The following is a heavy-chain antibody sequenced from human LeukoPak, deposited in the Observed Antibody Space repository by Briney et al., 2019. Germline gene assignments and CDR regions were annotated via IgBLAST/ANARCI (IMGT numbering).Heavy chain of an antibody. CDR3: ARDSGHCSITSCYDYYMDV. D-gene: IGHD2-2*01. V-gene: IGHV1-69*05. CDR2: IIPIFGTA. J-gene: IGHJ6*03. CDR1: GGTFSSYA. Sequence: SVKVSCKASGGTFSSYAISWVRQAPGQGLEWMGGIIPIFGTANYAQKFQGRVTITTDESTSPAYMELRRLRSADTAVYYCARDSGHCSITSCYDYYMDVWGKGTTVTVSS.